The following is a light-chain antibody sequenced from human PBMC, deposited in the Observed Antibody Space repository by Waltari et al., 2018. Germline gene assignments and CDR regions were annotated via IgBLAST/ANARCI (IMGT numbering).Light chain of an antibody. J-gene: IGKJ4*01. V-gene: IGKV1-39*01. Sequence: DIQVTQSPSSLSASVGDRVTITCRTSQSISTSLNWYKHKPGKPPKLLIFPASALQSGVSSRFSGSGAQTDFTCTIRNLQPEDFVPYYCQQSDRAPHTFGGGTKVDMK. CDR1: QSISTS. CDR3: QQSDRAPHT. CDR2: PAS.